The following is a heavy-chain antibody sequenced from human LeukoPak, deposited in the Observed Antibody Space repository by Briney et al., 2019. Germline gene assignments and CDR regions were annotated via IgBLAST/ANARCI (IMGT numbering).Heavy chain of an antibody. D-gene: IGHD2-2*01. J-gene: IGHJ3*02. Sequence: AGRSLRLSCAASGFTFSSYAMHWVRQAPGKGLEWVAVISYDGSNKYYADSVKGRFTISRDNSKNTLYLQMNSLRAEDTAVYYCAKGATSCSSTSCPDAFDIWGQGTMVTVSS. CDR2: ISYDGSNK. V-gene: IGHV3-30-3*01. CDR1: GFTFSSYA. CDR3: AKGATSCSSTSCPDAFDI.